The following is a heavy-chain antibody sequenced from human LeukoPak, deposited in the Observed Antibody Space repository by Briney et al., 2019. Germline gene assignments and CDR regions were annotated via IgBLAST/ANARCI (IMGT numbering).Heavy chain of an antibody. CDR3: ARERVGVVITRTYDY. Sequence: SETLSLTCTVSGGSISSYYWGWIRQPPGKGLEWIGGIYYSGSTYYNPSLKSRVTISVDTSKNQFSLKLSSVTAADTAVYYCARERVGVVITRTYDYWGQGTLVTVSS. J-gene: IGHJ4*02. CDR1: GGSISSYY. V-gene: IGHV4-39*07. D-gene: IGHD3-22*01. CDR2: IYYSGST.